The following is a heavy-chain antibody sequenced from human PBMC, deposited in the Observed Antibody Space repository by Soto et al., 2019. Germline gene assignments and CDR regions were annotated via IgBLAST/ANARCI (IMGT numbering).Heavy chain of an antibody. Sequence: EVQLVESGGGVVQPGGSLRLSCAASGFTFSNYDMHWVRQVTGKGLEWVSTIGTAGDTYYPGAVKGRFTISRENAKNSLYLQMNSLRAEDTAVYYCARGRLISLYYFDYWGQGTLVTVSS. D-gene: IGHD2-15*01. CDR3: ARGRLISLYYFDY. J-gene: IGHJ4*02. V-gene: IGHV3-13*01. CDR2: IGTAGDT. CDR1: GFTFSNYD.